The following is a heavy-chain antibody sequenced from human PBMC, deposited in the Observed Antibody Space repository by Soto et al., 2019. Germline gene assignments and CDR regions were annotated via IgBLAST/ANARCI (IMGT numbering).Heavy chain of an antibody. D-gene: IGHD6-6*01. J-gene: IGHJ4*02. CDR3: ASRSGQLPYYFDY. CDR2: ISASNGNT. Sequence: ASVQVSFKASGYTFSNYGITWVRQAPGQSLEWMGWISASNGNTNYAQKLQGRVTMTTDTSSNTVYMELRSLRSDDTAVYYCASRSGQLPYYFDYWGQGTLVTVSS. CDR1: GYTFSNYG. V-gene: IGHV1-18*01.